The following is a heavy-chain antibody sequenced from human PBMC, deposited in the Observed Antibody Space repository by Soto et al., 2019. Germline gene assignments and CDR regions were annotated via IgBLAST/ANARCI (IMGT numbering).Heavy chain of an antibody. D-gene: IGHD2-2*01. J-gene: IGHJ6*03. CDR1: GFTFGDYA. CDR3: AKAAGNVVVAYNYYAYMDA. V-gene: IGHV3-9*01. Sequence: EVQLVESGGGLVQPGRSLRLSCAASGFTFGDYAMHWVRQAPGKGLEWVSSISWDSGAIGYADSVKGRFTISRDNALNSLYLQMNSLRAEDTALYYCAKAAGNVVVAYNYYAYMDAWGEGTTVTVSS. CDR2: ISWDSGAI.